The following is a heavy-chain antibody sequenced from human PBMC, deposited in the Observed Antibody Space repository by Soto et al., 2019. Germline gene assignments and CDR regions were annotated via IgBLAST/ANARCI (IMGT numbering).Heavy chain of an antibody. V-gene: IGHV3-23*01. Sequence: PLVSLRLSCAAAGFTCISYAMSCVLQTPGKGLERVSAISGSGGSTYYADSVKGRFTISRDNSKNTLYLQMNSLRAEDTAVYYCAKSGPGISMIGWGDYYYYYGMDVWGQGTTVTVSS. CDR2: ISGSGGST. J-gene: IGHJ6*02. CDR3: AKSGPGISMIGWGDYYYYYGMDV. D-gene: IGHD3-22*01. CDR1: GFTCISYA.